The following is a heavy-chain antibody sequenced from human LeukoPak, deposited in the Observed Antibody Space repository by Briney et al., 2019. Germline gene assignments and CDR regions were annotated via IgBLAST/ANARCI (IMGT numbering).Heavy chain of an antibody. V-gene: IGHV3-64*01. CDR2: ISSNGDNT. CDR1: GFTFRSYA. Sequence: GGSLRLSCAASGFTFRSYAMYWVRQAPGKGLEYVSGISSNGDNTYYANSVEGRFTISRDNSKNTLYLQMGSLRAEDMAMYYCARDGVGAYNWFDPWGQGTLVTVSS. J-gene: IGHJ5*02. D-gene: IGHD1-26*01. CDR3: ARDGVGAYNWFDP.